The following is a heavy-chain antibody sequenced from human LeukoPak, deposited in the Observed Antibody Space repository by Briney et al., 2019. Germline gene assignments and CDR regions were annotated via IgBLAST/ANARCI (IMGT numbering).Heavy chain of an antibody. CDR3: ARADLPPRGPTSGWHGSDY. CDR1: GFTFSIYW. J-gene: IGHJ4*02. CDR2: IKQDGSEK. Sequence: GGSLRLSCAASGFTFSIYWMSWVRQAPGKGLEWVANIKQDGSEKYYVDSVKGRFTISRDNAKNSLYLQMNSLRAEDTAVYYSARADLPPRGPTSGWHGSDYWGQGTLVTVSS. V-gene: IGHV3-7*01. D-gene: IGHD6-19*01.